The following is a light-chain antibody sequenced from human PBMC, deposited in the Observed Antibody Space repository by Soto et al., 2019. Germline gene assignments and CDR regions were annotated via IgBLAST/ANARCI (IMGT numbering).Light chain of an antibody. V-gene: IGKV4-1*01. J-gene: IGKJ1*01. CDR1: QSVFYSSNNKNY. Sequence: DIVMTQSPDSLAVSLGERATIHCKSSQSVFYSSNNKNYLAWYQQKPGQPPKLLIYWASTRESGIPDRFSGGGSGTDFTLTISSLQAEDVAVYYCQQYHTTSWTFGQGTRVEIK. CDR2: WAS. CDR3: QQYHTTSWT.